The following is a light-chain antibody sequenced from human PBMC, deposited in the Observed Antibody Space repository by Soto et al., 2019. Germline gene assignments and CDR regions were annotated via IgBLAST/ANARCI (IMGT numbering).Light chain of an antibody. CDR1: QSVSSY. V-gene: IGKV3-11*01. CDR2: DAS. CDR3: QQRSKRAPT. Sequence: EIVLTQSPATLSLSPGERATLSCRASQSVSSYLAWYQQKPGQAPRLLIYDASNRATGIPARFSGSGSGTDFTLTISSLEPEDFAVYYCQQRSKRAPTFGQGTQLEIK. J-gene: IGKJ2*01.